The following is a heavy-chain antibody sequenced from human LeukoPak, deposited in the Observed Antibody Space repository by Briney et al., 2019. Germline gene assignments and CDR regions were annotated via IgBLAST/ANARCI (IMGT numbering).Heavy chain of an antibody. CDR1: GGSFSGYY. D-gene: IGHD4-11*01. J-gene: IGHJ6*02. CDR2: INHSGST. V-gene: IGHV4-34*01. CDR3: ARGPYTVTTYYYYGMDV. Sequence: SETLSLTCAVYGGSFSGYYWSWIRQPPGKGLEWIGEINHSGSTNYNPSLKSRVTISVDTSKNQFSLKLSSVTAADTAVYYCARGPYTVTTYYYYGMDVWGQGTTVTVSS.